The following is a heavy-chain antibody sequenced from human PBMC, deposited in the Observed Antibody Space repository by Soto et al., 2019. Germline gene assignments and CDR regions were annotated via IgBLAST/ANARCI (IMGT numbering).Heavy chain of an antibody. CDR2: IIPIFGTA. Sequence: GASVKVSCKASGGTFSSYAISWVRQAPGQGLEWMEGIIPIFGTANYAQKFQGRVTITADESTSTAYMELSSLRSEDTVVYYCARDPGKGRYFDWLLSEAYYYYGMDVWGQGTTVTVSS. V-gene: IGHV1-69*13. J-gene: IGHJ6*02. CDR3: ARDPGKGRYFDWLLSEAYYYYGMDV. D-gene: IGHD3-9*01. CDR1: GGTFSSYA.